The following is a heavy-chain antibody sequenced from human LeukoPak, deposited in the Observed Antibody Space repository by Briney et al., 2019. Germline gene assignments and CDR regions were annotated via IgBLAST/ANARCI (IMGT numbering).Heavy chain of an antibody. CDR3: ARTLYYDSSGYYENFDC. J-gene: IGHJ4*02. CDR1: GYIFTELS. Sequence: ASVKVSCKVSGYIFTELSMHWVRQAPGQGLEWMGWINPNSGGTNYARKFQGRVTMTRDTSISTAYMELSSLRSDDTAVYYCARTLYYDSSGYYENFDCWGQGTLVTVSS. V-gene: IGHV1-2*02. D-gene: IGHD3-22*01. CDR2: INPNSGGT.